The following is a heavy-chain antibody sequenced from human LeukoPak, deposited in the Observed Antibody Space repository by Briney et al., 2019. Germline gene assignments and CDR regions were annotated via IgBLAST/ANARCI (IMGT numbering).Heavy chain of an antibody. Sequence: WETLSLTCTVSGGSMNGYYRSWIRQPPGKGLEWIGYIYYSGSTNYNPSLKSRVTISVDTSKNQFSLKLTSVTAADTAVYYCARGIMTTVPTPDYWGQGALVTVSS. D-gene: IGHD4-17*01. CDR1: GGSMNGYY. J-gene: IGHJ4*02. CDR3: ARGIMTTVPTPDY. V-gene: IGHV4-59*01. CDR2: IYYSGST.